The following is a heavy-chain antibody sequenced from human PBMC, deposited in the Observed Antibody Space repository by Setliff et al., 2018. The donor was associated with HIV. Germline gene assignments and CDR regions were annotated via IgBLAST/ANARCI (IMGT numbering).Heavy chain of an antibody. CDR1: GGSFGDYH. D-gene: IGHD3-10*01. J-gene: IGHJ5*02. CDR2: IFRSGTT. CDR3: ARDRHYSGLGSYGP. Sequence: PSETLSLTCTISGGSFGDYHWSWIRQPAGRGLEWIGRIFRSGTTDYKFSLKSRVTISIDTSRNQFSLRLTSVTAEDTAVYYCARDRHYSGLGSYGPWGPGTLATVSS. V-gene: IGHV4-4*07.